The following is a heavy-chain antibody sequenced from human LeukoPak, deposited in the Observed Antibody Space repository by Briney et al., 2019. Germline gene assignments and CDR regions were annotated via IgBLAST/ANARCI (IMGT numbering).Heavy chain of an antibody. D-gene: IGHD6-19*01. CDR3: ARGSEQWLVRREGSPPLSDFQH. J-gene: IGHJ1*01. Sequence: ASVKVSCKASGYTFTGYYMHWVRQAPGQGLEWMGWINAGNGNTKYSQKFQGRVTITRDTSASTAYMELSSLRSEDTAVYYCARGSEQWLVRREGSPPLSDFQHWGQGTLVTVSS. CDR1: GYTFTGYY. V-gene: IGHV1-3*01. CDR2: INAGNGNT.